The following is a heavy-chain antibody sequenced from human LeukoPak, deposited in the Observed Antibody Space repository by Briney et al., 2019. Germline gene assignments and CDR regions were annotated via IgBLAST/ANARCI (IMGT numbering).Heavy chain of an antibody. D-gene: IGHD3-3*01. CDR2: ISGYSGNA. Sequence: ASVKVSCKASGYSFSNYGFTWVRQAPGQGLEWMGWISGYSGNANYAQNFQGRVTMTTDTSTSAVYMELRSLRSDDTAVYYCARTYSDFWSAYSDYWGQGTLVTVSS. V-gene: IGHV1-18*01. CDR1: GYSFSNYG. CDR3: ARTYSDFWSAYSDY. J-gene: IGHJ4*02.